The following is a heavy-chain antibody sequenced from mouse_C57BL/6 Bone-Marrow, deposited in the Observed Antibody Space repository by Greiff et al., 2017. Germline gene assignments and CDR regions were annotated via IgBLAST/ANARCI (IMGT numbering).Heavy chain of an antibody. CDR3: ARGPITTVVGAMDY. Sequence: QVQLQQPGAELVKPGASVKMSCKASGYTFTRYWITWVKQRPGQGLEWIGDIYPGSGSTNYNEKFKSKATLTVDTSSSTAYMQLSSLTSEDSAVYYCARGPITTVVGAMDYWGQGTSVTVSS. CDR2: IYPGSGST. CDR1: GYTFTRYW. V-gene: IGHV1-55*01. D-gene: IGHD1-1*01. J-gene: IGHJ4*01.